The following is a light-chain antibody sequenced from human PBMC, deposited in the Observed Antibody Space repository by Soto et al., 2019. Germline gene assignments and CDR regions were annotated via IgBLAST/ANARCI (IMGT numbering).Light chain of an antibody. Sequence: EIVLTQSPATLSLSPGDRATLSCRASQSVSNNYLAWYQQKPGQAPRLLITRASRRATGIPDRFSGSGSGTDFTLTISRLEPEDFAVYYCQQYGNSWTFGQGTKVEIK. V-gene: IGKV3-20*01. CDR1: QSVSNNY. CDR2: RAS. CDR3: QQYGNSWT. J-gene: IGKJ1*01.